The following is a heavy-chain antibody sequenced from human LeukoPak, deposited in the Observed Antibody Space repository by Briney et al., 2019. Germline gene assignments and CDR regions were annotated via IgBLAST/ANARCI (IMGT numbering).Heavy chain of an antibody. CDR1: GFTFSSYA. CDR3: ARVGSGWYIGGFDY. CDR2: IWNDGSNK. V-gene: IGHV3-33*08. J-gene: IGHJ4*01. Sequence: GGSLRLSCAASGFTFSSYAMHWVRQAPGKGLEWVAVIWNDGSNKYYADSVKGRSTVSRDNSKNALYLQMNSLTDEDTAVYYCARVGSGWYIGGFDYWGQGTLVTVSS. D-gene: IGHD6-19*01.